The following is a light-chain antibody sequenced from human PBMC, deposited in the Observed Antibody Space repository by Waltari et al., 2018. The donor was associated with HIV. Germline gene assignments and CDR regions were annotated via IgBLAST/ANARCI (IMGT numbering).Light chain of an antibody. CDR3: TTYTAKDSLL. V-gene: IGLV2-14*01. J-gene: IGLJ2*01. Sequence: QSVLTQPPSASGTPGQRVTISCSGTSYEFDLHNFLSWYQQHPGKAPQLIIFGVNSRPSGISSRFSASKSGDTASLTISGLQSGDEADYYCTTYTAKDSLLIGSGTKLTVL. CDR2: GVN. CDR1: SYEFDLHNF.